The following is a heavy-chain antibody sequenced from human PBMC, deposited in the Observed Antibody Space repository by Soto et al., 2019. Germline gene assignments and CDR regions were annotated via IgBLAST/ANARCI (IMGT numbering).Heavy chain of an antibody. D-gene: IGHD3-3*01. CDR2: ISYDGSNK. J-gene: IGHJ5*02. CDR1: GFTFSSYA. CDR3: ARSGYPINWFDP. Sequence: QVQLVESGGGMVQPGRSLRLSCAASGFTFSSYAMHWVRQAPGKGLEWVAVISYDGSNKYYADSVKGRFTISRDNSKNTLYLQMNSLRAEDTAVYYCARSGYPINWFDPWGQGTLVTVSS. V-gene: IGHV3-30-3*01.